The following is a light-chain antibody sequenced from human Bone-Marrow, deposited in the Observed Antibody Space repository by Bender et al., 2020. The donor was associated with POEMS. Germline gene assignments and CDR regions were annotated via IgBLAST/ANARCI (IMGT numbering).Light chain of an antibody. CDR3: SSYTTSSTWV. CDR2: EGT. J-gene: IGLJ3*02. Sequence: QSALTQPASVSGSPGQSITISCTGTSSDIGSYNLVSWYQQHSGKAPKLMIYEGTTRPSGVSNRFSGSKSGNTASLTISGVQPEDEADYYCSSYTTSSTWVFGGGTKLTVL. V-gene: IGLV2-14*02. CDR1: SSDIGSYNL.